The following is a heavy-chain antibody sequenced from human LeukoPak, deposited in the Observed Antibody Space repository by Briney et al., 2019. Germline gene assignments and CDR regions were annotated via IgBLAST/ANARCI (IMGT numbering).Heavy chain of an antibody. J-gene: IGHJ5*02. CDR1: GYSISSGYY. CDR2: IRRSGENT. CDR3: VRVAGWHWFDP. D-gene: IGHD6-19*01. V-gene: IGHV3-23*01. Sequence: PSETLSLTCTVSGYSISSGYYWGWIRQPPGKGLEWVSSIRRSGENTYYGDAVKGRFTISRDNSKNTVYLQMNNMRVDDTAVYYCVRVAGWHWFDPWGQGALVTVSS.